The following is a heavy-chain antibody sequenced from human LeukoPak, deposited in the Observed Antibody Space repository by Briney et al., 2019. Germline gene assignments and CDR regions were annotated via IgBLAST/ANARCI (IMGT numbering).Heavy chain of an antibody. V-gene: IGHV1-69*05. CDR3: ARGDDGAAGFDY. CDR2: IIPIFGTA. J-gene: IGHJ4*02. Sequence: GASVKVSCKASGGTFSSYAISWVRQAPGQGLEWMGGIIPIFGTANYAQKFQGRVTITTDESTSTAYMGLSSLRSEDTAVYYCARGDDGAAGFDYWGQGTLVTVSS. CDR1: GGTFSSYA. D-gene: IGHD6-13*01.